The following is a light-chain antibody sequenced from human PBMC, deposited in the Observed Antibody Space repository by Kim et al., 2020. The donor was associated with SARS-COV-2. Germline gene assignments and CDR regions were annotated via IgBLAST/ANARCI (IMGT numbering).Light chain of an antibody. CDR3: SSYAGGGVV. V-gene: IGLV2-8*01. Sequence: QSALTQPPSASGSPGQSVTISCTGTRSDVGSYNYVSWYQQHPGKAPKLLIYDVTKRPSGVPDRFSGSKSDNTASLTVSGLQAEDEADYYCSSYAGGGVVFGGGTQLTVL. CDR2: DVT. CDR1: RSDVGSYNY. J-gene: IGLJ2*01.